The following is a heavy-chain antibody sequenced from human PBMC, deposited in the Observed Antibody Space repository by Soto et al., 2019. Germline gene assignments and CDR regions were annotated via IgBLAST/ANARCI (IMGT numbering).Heavy chain of an antibody. CDR3: AREYTETVDGPTPFYFEY. Sequence: SETLSLTCRVSGDSINTYYWSWIRQSAGKGLEWIGRTYITGDTNYNPSLKSRVTMSVDTSKNQLSLQLSSVTAADTAVYYCAREYTETVDGPTPFYFEYRGQGTPVTVSS. J-gene: IGHJ4*02. V-gene: IGHV4-4*07. CDR1: GDSINTYY. D-gene: IGHD6-19*01. CDR2: TYITGDT.